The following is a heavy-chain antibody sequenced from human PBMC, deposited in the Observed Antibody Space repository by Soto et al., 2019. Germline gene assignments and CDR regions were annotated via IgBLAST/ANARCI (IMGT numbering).Heavy chain of an antibody. CDR2: IFHSGTT. J-gene: IGHJ6*02. CDR1: GGSISSRNW. CDR3: ARGHEGDGGWGMDV. D-gene: IGHD1-26*01. Sequence: QVQLQESGPGLVKPSGTLSLTCAVSGGSISSRNWWTWVRQPPGNGLEWIGDIFHSGTTNYNPSLKSRLPISVDKSKNQFSLTLSSVTAADTAVYYCARGHEGDGGWGMDVWGQGTTVTVSS. V-gene: IGHV4-4*02.